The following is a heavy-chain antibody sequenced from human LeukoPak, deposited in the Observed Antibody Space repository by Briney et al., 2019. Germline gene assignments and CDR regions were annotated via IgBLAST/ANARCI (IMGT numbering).Heavy chain of an antibody. J-gene: IGHJ4*02. D-gene: IGHD4-17*01. CDR1: GGSISSYY. V-gene: IGHV4-59*01. CDR2: IYYSGST. Sequence: PSETLSLTCTVSGGSISSYYWSWIRQPPGKGLEWIGYIYYSGSTNYNPSLKSRVTISVDTSKNQFSLKLSSVTAADTAVYYCARGVAVTTFDYWGQGTLVTVSS. CDR3: ARGVAVTTFDY.